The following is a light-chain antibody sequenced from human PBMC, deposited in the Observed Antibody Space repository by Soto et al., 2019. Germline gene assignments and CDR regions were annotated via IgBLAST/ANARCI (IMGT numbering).Light chain of an antibody. J-gene: IGLJ1*01. Sequence: QSVLTHPASVSGSLGQSITISCTATSSDVGSYNLVSWYQQHPGKAPKLMIYEGTKRPSGVSNRFSGSKYGNTASLTISGLQAEDEAEYYCCSYASSITYVFGTGTKVTVL. V-gene: IGLV2-23*01. CDR3: CSYASSITYV. CDR1: SSDVGSYNL. CDR2: EGT.